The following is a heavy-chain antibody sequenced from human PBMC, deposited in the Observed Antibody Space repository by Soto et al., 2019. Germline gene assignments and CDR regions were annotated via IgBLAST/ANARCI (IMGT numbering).Heavy chain of an antibody. CDR1: GYTFTSYD. Sequence: ASVKVSCKASGYTFTSYDLNWVRPATGQVLECMGLMNPNSGNTVYAHKFQGRVTMTRNTSISTAYMELSSLRSEDTAVYYCAGLRKGLYSDWLLYYYGMDVGGQWTTVTVSS. V-gene: IGHV1-8*01. CDR2: MNPNSGNT. CDR3: AGLRKGLYSDWLLYYYGMDV. D-gene: IGHD3-9*01. J-gene: IGHJ6*02.